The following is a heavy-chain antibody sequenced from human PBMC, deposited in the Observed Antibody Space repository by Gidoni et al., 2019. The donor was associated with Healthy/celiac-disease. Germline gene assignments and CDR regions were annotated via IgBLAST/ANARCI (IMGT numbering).Heavy chain of an antibody. J-gene: IGHJ3*02. Sequence: QVQLVESGGGLVKPGGSLRLSCAASGFTFSDYYMSWIRQAPGKGLECVSYISSSSSYTNYADSVKGRFTISRDNAKNSLYLQMNSLRAEDTAVYYCARAVLMVYADFDAFDIWGQGTMVTVSS. D-gene: IGHD2-8*01. CDR3: ARAVLMVYADFDAFDI. CDR2: ISSSSSYT. CDR1: GFTFSDYY. V-gene: IGHV3-11*06.